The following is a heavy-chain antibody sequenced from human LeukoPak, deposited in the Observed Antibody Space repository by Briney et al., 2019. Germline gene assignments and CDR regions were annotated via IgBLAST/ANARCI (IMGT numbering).Heavy chain of an antibody. J-gene: IGHJ3*02. CDR2: ISYDGSNK. CDR1: GFTFSSYA. CDR3: ARGDPDAFDI. Sequence: GRSLRLSCAASGFTFSSYAMHWVRQAPGKGLEWVAVISYDGSNKYYADSVKGRFTISRDNSKNTLYLQMNSLRAEDTAVYYCARGDPDAFDIWGQGTMVTVPS. V-gene: IGHV3-30-3*01.